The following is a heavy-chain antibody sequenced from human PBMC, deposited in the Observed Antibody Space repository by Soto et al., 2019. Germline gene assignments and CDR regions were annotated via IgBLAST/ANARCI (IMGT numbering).Heavy chain of an antibody. CDR2: ISYDGTNR. V-gene: IGHV3-30-3*01. D-gene: IGHD4-17*01. CDR3: ARESSSTVTTGGGGSAKDY. CDR1: GLTFSNYA. J-gene: IGHJ4*02. Sequence: QVHLVESGGGVVQPGRSLRLSCAASGLTFSNYAMHWVRQAPGKGLEWVAFISYDGTNRCYPDSVTGRFTISRDNSNTTQNLQMNSLKTEDTAVYYCARESSSTVTTGGGGSAKDYWGQGTLVTVSS.